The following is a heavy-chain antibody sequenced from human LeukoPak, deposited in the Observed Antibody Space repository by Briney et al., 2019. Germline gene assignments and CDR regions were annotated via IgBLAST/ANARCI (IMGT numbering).Heavy chain of an antibody. CDR2: ISYDGSNK. D-gene: IGHD3-3*01. CDR3: ARDGKRVTTQFYYYGIDL. J-gene: IGHJ6*02. Sequence: PGRSLRLSCAASGFTFSSYAMHWVRQAPGKGLEWVAVISYDGSNKYYADSVRGRFTISRDNAKKSVYLQMNSLRVEDAALYHCARDGKRVTTQFYYYGIDLWGQGTTVTVSS. V-gene: IGHV3-30-3*01. CDR1: GFTFSSYA.